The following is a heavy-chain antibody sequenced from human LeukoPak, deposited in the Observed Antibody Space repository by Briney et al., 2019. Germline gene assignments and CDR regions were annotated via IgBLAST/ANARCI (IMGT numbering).Heavy chain of an antibody. V-gene: IGHV1-24*01. CDR3: TRDLGTYTSYGSIFFDY. CDR1: GYTLTELS. D-gene: IGHD3-10*01. Sequence: ASVKVSCKVSGYTLTELSMHWVRQAPGKGLEWMGGFDPEDGETIYAQKFQGRVTMTEDTSTSTAYMELRSLRSDDTAVFYCTRDLGTYTSYGSIFFDYWGQGTLVTVSS. J-gene: IGHJ4*02. CDR2: FDPEDGET.